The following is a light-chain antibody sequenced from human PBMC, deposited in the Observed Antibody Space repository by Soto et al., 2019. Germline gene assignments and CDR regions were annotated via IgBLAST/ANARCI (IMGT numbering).Light chain of an antibody. CDR1: QSVRSN. CDR3: QQYSSLPLT. V-gene: IGKV3D-15*02. CDR2: GAS. Sequence: LTQSTPSVSLGERATPSCRASQSVRSNSVCYQQKPGQAPRLLIYGASNRATGIPDRFSGSGSGTDFTLTISSLQPEDFAVYYCQQYSSLPLTFGQGTQLEIK. J-gene: IGKJ5*01.